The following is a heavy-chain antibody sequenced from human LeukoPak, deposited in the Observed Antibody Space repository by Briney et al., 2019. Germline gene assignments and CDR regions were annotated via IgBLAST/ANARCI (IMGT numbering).Heavy chain of an antibody. CDR2: IYHSGST. V-gene: IGHV4-30-2*01. CDR3: ARGGGLRPLDY. Sequence: SETLSLTCAVSGGSISSGGYSWSWIRQPPGKGLEWIGYIYHSGSTYYNPSLKSRVTISVDRSKNQFSLKLSSVTAADTAVYYCARGGGLRPLDYWGQGTLVTVSS. D-gene: IGHD5-12*01. CDR1: GGSISSGGYS. J-gene: IGHJ4*02.